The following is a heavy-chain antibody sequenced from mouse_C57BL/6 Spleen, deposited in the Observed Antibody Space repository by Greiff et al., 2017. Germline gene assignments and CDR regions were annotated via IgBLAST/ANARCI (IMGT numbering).Heavy chain of an antibody. CDR2: IDPSDSET. V-gene: IGHV1-52*01. CDR1: GYTFTSYW. J-gene: IGHJ4*01. Sequence: QVQLQQPGAELVRPGSSVKLSCKASGYTFTSYWMHWVKQRPIQGLEWIGNIDPSDSETQYNQKFKDKATLTVDQASSTAYMQLSSLTSEDSAVYYCARWGSRDAMDYWGQGTSVTVSS. D-gene: IGHD1-1*01. CDR3: ARWGSRDAMDY.